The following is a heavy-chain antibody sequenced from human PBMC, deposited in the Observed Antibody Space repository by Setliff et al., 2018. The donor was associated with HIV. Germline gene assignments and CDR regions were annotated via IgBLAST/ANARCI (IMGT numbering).Heavy chain of an antibody. J-gene: IGHJ4*02. CDR2: IYESAYS. Sequence: SETLSLTCIVSGGSMDNYYWNWVRQTPGKGLEWIGYIYESAYSHYTVSLRGRVTISMDTSKNQFSLTLRSVTAADRAVYYCARAQMHRGVVAWSLYYFDYWGQGALVTVSS. D-gene: IGHD3-10*01. V-gene: IGHV4-59*01. CDR3: ARAQMHRGVVAWSLYYFDY. CDR1: GGSMDNYY.